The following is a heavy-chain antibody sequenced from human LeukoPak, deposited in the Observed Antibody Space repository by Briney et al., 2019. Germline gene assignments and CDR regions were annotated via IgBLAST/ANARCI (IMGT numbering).Heavy chain of an antibody. V-gene: IGHV3-7*01. CDR2: IKEDGSEK. CDR1: GFTFSNHG. D-gene: IGHD3-16*01. J-gene: IGHJ3*02. CDR3: ARDLPGGPLDI. Sequence: GGTLRLSCAASGFTFSNHGMNWVRQAPGKGLEWVANIKEDGSEKKYVDSVKGRFTISRDNAKNSVYLQMTSLRAEDTAIYYCARDLPGGPLDIWGQGTMVTVSS.